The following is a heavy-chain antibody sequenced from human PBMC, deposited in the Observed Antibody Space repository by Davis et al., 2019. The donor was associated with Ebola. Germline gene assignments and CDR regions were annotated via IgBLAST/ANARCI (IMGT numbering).Heavy chain of an antibody. Sequence: GESLKISCAASGFTFSDYYMNWIRQAPGKGLEWISYISSSGSTIYYADSVKGRFTISRDNAKNSLYLQMNSLRAEDTAVYYCARHPGTYYDFWGQGTQVTVSS. D-gene: IGHD3-10*01. CDR3: ARHPGTYYDF. V-gene: IGHV3-11*04. J-gene: IGHJ4*02. CDR1: GFTFSDYY. CDR2: ISSSGSTI.